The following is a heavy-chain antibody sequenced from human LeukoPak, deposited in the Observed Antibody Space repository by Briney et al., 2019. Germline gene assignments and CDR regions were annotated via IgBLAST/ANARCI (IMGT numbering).Heavy chain of an antibody. V-gene: IGHV1-2*02. CDR2: INPNSGGT. Sequence: ASVKVSCKASGYTFTGYYMHWVRQAPGQGLEWMGWINPNSGGTNYAQKFQGRVTMTRDTSISTAYMELSRLRSDDTAVYYCARDQGHYYDSSGHDPWGQGTLVTVSS. CDR1: GYTFTGYY. CDR3: ARDQGHYYDSSGHDP. J-gene: IGHJ5*02. D-gene: IGHD3-22*01.